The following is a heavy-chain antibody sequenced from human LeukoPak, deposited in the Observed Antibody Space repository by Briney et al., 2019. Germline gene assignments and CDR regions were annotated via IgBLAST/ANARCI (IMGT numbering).Heavy chain of an antibody. J-gene: IGHJ4*02. CDR1: GGSISSSSYY. V-gene: IGHV4-39*01. CDR2: IYYSGST. CDR3: ATYSSSFPFDY. Sequence: KSSETLSLTCTVSGGSISSSSYYWGWIRQPPGKGLEWIGSIYYSGSTYYNPSLKGRVTISVDTSKNQFSLKLSSVTAADTAVYYCATYSSSFPFDYWGQGTLVTVSS. D-gene: IGHD6-13*01.